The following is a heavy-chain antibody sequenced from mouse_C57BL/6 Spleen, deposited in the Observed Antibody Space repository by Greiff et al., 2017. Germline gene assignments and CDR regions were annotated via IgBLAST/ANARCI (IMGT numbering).Heavy chain of an antibody. CDR1: GYAFSSSW. Sequence: QVQLQQSGPELVKPGASVKISCKASGYAFSSSWMNWVKQRPGKGLEWIGRIYPGDGDTNYNGKFKGKATLTADKSSSTAYMQLSSLTSEDSAVYFCARSHYCSSPHFDYWGQGTTLTVSS. CDR3: ARSHYCSSPHFDY. CDR2: IYPGDGDT. V-gene: IGHV1-82*01. D-gene: IGHD1-1*01. J-gene: IGHJ2*01.